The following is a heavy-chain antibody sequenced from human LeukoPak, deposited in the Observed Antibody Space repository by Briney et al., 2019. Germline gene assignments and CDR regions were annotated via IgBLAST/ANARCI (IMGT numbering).Heavy chain of an antibody. D-gene: IGHD5-18*01. CDR1: GGSISSSSYY. CDR3: ANVDTAMVTSFDY. Sequence: SETLSLTCTVSGGSISSSSYYWGWIRQPPGKGLEWIGSIYYSGSTYYNPSPKSRVTISVDTSKNQFSLKLSSVTAADTAVYYCANVDTAMVTSFDYWGQGTLVTVSS. V-gene: IGHV4-39*01. J-gene: IGHJ4*02. CDR2: IYYSGST.